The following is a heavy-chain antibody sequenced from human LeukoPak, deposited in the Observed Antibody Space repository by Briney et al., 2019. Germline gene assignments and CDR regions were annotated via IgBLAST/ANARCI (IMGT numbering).Heavy chain of an antibody. D-gene: IGHD3-10*01. Sequence: SETLSLTCTVSGGSISSYPWSWIRQPPGKGLEWIGYIYHSGSTYYNPSLKSRITISLDRSKNQFSLKLTSVTAADAAVYYCATVAMVRGSVFDPWGQGTLVTVSS. CDR2: IYHSGST. J-gene: IGHJ5*02. CDR3: ATVAMVRGSVFDP. CDR1: GGSISSYP. V-gene: IGHV4-59*12.